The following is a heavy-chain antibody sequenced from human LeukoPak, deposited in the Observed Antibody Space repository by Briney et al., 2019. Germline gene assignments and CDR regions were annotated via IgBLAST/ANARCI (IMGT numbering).Heavy chain of an antibody. CDR2: ISAYSGDT. Sequence: GASVKVSCKASGYTFTSYGISWVRQAPGQGLEWMGWISAYSGDTNYAQKFQGRATMTTDTSTSTAYMELSSLRSEDTAVYYCARSPSPAAYCGGDCYPDVWGQGTTVTVSS. D-gene: IGHD2-21*02. V-gene: IGHV1-18*01. J-gene: IGHJ6*02. CDR1: GYTFTSYG. CDR3: ARSPSPAAYCGGDCYPDV.